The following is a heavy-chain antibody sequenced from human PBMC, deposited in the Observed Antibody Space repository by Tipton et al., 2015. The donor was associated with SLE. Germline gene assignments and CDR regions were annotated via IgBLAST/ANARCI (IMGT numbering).Heavy chain of an antibody. CDR1: GGSFSANY. CDR2: IYHTGST. V-gene: IGHV4-34*01. J-gene: IGHJ4*02. CDR3: ASARYDN. Sequence: GLVKPSETLSLTCAVYGGSFSANYWTWIRQPPGKGLEWIGEIYHTGSTNYNPSLDSRVTISVDTSKNQFSLNLKSVTAADTAVYFCASARYDNWGQGTLVTVSS.